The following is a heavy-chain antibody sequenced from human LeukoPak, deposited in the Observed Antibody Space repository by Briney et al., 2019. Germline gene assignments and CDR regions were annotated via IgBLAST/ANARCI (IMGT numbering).Heavy chain of an antibody. V-gene: IGHV3-48*03. J-gene: IGHJ4*02. CDR2: ISSSSSTI. CDR1: GFTFSSYE. CDR3: ARDLSPNYYDSSGYYW. D-gene: IGHD3-22*01. Sequence: GGSLRLSCAASGFTFSSYEMNWVRQAPGKGLEWVSYISSSSSTIYYADSVKGRFTISRDNAKNSLYLQMNSLRAEDTAVYYCARDLSPNYYDSSGYYWWGQGTLVTVSS.